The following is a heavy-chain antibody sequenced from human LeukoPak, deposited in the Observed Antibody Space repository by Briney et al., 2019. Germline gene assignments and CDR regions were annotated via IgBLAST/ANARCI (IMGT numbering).Heavy chain of an antibody. V-gene: IGHV3-21*01. D-gene: IGHD4-23*01. Sequence: PGGSLRVSCAASGFTFSSYTMNWVRQAPGKGPEWVSSITSSSSYIYYADSVKGRFTISRDNARNSLYLKMNSLRAEDTALYYCARDGDTVLTRGYYYYMDVWGKGTTVTVSS. CDR3: ARDGDTVLTRGYYYYMDV. J-gene: IGHJ6*03. CDR1: GFTFSSYT. CDR2: ITSSSSYI.